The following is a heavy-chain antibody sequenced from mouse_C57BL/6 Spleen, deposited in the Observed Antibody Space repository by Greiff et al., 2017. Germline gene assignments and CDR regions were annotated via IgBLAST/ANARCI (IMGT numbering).Heavy chain of an antibody. J-gene: IGHJ2*01. CDR2: IYSGGGAI. D-gene: IGHD1-1*01. V-gene: IGHV1-66*01. Sequence: QVQLLQSGPELVQPGASGRISCKGSGYSFTGFYIHWVQQRPGQGLEWIGWIYSGGGAIKYTQNIKGKATLTTDTASSTAYLQLSSLTSEDTAVYYCARSGSSYDFDVWGQGTTLTVAS. CDR3: ARSGSSYDFDV. CDR1: GYSFTGFY.